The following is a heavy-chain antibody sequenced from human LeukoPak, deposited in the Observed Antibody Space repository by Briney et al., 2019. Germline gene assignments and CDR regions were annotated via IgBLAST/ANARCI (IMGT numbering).Heavy chain of an antibody. V-gene: IGHV1-69*05. CDR1: GGTFSSYA. Sequence: GASVKVSCKASGGTFSSYAISWVRQAPGQGLEWMGGIIPIFGTANYAQKSQGRVTITTDESTSTAYMELSSLRSEDTAVYYCARDADKGGSYFDYWGQGTLVTVSS. CDR2: IIPIFGTA. J-gene: IGHJ4*02. CDR3: ARDADKGGSYFDY. D-gene: IGHD3-16*01.